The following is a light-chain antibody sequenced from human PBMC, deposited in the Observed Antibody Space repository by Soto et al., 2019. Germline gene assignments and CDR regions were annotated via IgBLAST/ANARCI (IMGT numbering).Light chain of an antibody. J-gene: IGKJ1*01. CDR3: QHYNSYSEA. Sequence: DIQLTQSPSTLSASVGDRVTISCRASQSIKSWLAWYQQKPGKVPKLLIYDASNLESGVPARFSGSGSGTEFTLTISSLQPDDFATYYCQHYNSYSEAFGQGTK. V-gene: IGKV1-5*01. CDR2: DAS. CDR1: QSIKSW.